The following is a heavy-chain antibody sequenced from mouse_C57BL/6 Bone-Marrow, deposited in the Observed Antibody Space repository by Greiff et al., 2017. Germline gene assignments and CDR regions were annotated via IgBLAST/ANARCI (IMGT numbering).Heavy chain of an antibody. CDR3: ARAPTVVADYFGY. J-gene: IGHJ2*01. CDR2: IYPGDGDT. V-gene: IGHV1-82*01. D-gene: IGHD1-1*01. CDR1: GYAFSSSW. Sequence: VQLQQSGPELVKPGASVKISCKASGYAFSSSWMNWVKQRPGKGLEWIGRIYPGDGDTNYNGKFKGKATLTADKSSSTAYMQLSSLTSEDSAVYFCARAPTVVADYFGYWGEGTTLTVSS.